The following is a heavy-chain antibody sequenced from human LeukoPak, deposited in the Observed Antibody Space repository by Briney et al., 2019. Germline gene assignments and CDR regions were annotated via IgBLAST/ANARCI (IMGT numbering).Heavy chain of an antibody. Sequence: GGSLRLSCAASGFTFSSYAMSRVRQAPGKGLEWVSSSGDNTRYADSVKGRFTISRDNSKNTLDLQMNGLRAEDTAVYYCAKSWRYYDSSNYYAFDIWGQGTMVTVSS. D-gene: IGHD3-22*01. J-gene: IGHJ3*02. CDR3: AKSWRYYDSSNYYAFDI. V-gene: IGHV3-23*01. CDR2: SGDNT. CDR1: GFTFSSYA.